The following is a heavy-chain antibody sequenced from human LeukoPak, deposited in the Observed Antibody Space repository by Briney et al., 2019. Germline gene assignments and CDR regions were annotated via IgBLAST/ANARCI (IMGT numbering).Heavy chain of an antibody. V-gene: IGHV3-48*01. CDR2: ISSSSSTI. CDR3: ARDSGPEYSSSWYEDY. Sequence: GGSLRLSCAASGFTFSSYSMNWVRQAPGKGLEWVSYISSSSSTIYYADSVKGRFTISRDNAKNSLYLQMNSLRAEDTAVYYCARDSGPEYSSSWYEDYWGQGTLVTVSS. J-gene: IGHJ4*02. CDR1: GFTFSSYS. D-gene: IGHD6-13*01.